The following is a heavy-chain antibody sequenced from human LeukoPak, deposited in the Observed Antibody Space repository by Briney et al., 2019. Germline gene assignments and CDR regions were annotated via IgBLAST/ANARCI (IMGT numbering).Heavy chain of an antibody. J-gene: IGHJ4*02. CDR1: GFTFSNYG. D-gene: IGHD5/OR15-5a*01. V-gene: IGHV3-33*01. CDR2: IWYDGSNK. Sequence: GGSLRLSCAASGFTFSNYGMHWVRQAPGKGLEWVAVIWYDGSNKYYADSVKGRFTISRDNSKNTLYLQINSLRAEDTAVYYCARDLRRFAAYYFDYWGQGTLVTVSS. CDR3: ARDLRRFAAYYFDY.